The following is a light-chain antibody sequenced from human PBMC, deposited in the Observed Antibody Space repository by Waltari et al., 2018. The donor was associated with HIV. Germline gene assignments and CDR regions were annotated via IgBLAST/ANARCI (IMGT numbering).Light chain of an antibody. CDR2: WAS. CDR1: QSLFYSSDNRNY. CDR3: HQFYTTPVT. J-gene: IGKJ4*01. Sequence: DIVMTQSPDSLTVPLGERATINCKSSQSLFYSSDNRNYLSWYRQNPGQPPQLLISWASTRYSGVPDRFSGSGSGTDFNLTISSLQAEDVSVYYCHQFYTTPVTFGGGTKVEIK. V-gene: IGKV4-1*01.